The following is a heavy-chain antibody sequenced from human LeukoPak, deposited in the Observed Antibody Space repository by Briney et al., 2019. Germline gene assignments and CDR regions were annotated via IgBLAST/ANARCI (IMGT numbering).Heavy chain of an antibody. J-gene: IGHJ6*02. Sequence: ASVKVSCKASGYTFTSYDLNWVRQATGQGLEWMGWMNPNSGNTGYAQKFQGRVTTTRNTSISTAYMELSSLRSEDTAVYYCARENTAMVNNYYGMDVWGQGTTVTVSS. D-gene: IGHD5-18*01. CDR3: ARENTAMVNNYYGMDV. V-gene: IGHV1-8*01. CDR2: MNPNSGNT. CDR1: GYTFTSYD.